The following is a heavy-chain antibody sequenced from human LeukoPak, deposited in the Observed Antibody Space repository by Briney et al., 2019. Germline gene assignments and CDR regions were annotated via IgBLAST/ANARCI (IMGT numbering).Heavy chain of an antibody. CDR2: ISWSSDNI. J-gene: IGHJ4*02. D-gene: IGHD5-24*01. CDR1: GFTFEDFA. Sequence: GGSLRLSCAASGFTFEDFAMHWVRQAPGKGLEWVSAISWSSDNIVYADSVKARFTISRDNAKNSLYLQMNSLRTEDTALYYCVKGLKRKKSGDGYNYYFEYWGQGSLVTVSS. V-gene: IGHV3-9*01. CDR3: VKGLKRKKSGDGYNYYFEY.